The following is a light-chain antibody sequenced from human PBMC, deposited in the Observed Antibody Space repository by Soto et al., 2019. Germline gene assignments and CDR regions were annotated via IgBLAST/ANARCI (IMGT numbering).Light chain of an antibody. CDR1: QSVSSNY. V-gene: IGKV3-20*01. Sequence: EILLTQSPDTLSLSQGERPTLSCRASQSVSSNYLAWYQPKHGKAPRFXISGASTRETGIPELFSGSGSGTEFTRTISSLQAEDVAVYYCQQYYSTPWTFGQGTKVDIK. CDR3: QQYYSTPWT. J-gene: IGKJ1*01. CDR2: GAS.